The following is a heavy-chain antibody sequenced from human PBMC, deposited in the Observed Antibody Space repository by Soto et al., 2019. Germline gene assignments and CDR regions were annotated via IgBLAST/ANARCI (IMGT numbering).Heavy chain of an antibody. V-gene: IGHV4-4*02. CDR2: ISHSGST. D-gene: IGHD4-4*01. Sequence: QVQLQESGPGLVKPSGTLSLTCAVSGGSISSSNWWSWVRQPPGKGLEWIGEISHSGSTNYNPSLQSRGTISVDKSKNQFSLRLSSVTAADTAVYYCARDNLPTVTGLSDYYYYGMDVWGQGTTVTVSS. CDR1: GGSISSSNW. J-gene: IGHJ6*01. CDR3: ARDNLPTVTGLSDYYYYGMDV.